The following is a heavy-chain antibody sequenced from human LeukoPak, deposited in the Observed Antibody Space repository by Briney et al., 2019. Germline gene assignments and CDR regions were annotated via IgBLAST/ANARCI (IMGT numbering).Heavy chain of an antibody. CDR1: GFTFSSYA. J-gene: IGHJ4*02. V-gene: IGHV3-30-3*01. CDR2: ISYDGSNK. D-gene: IGHD3-3*01. Sequence: GGSLRLSCAASGFTFSSYAMHWVRQAPGKGLEWVAVISYDGSNKYYADSVKGRFTISRDNSKNTLYLQMTSLTAEATAVYYCARGPEGFAEADSWGQGTLVTVSS. CDR3: ARGPEGFAEADS.